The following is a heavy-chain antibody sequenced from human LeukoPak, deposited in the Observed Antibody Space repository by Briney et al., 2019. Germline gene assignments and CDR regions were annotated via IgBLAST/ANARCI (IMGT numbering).Heavy chain of an antibody. CDR1: GFNLRDYW. J-gene: IGHJ5*02. CDR2: LGTDGTYT. D-gene: IGHD4-11*01. Sequence: GGSLRLSCAASGFNLRDYWMHWVRQAPGKGLVWVSRLGTDGTYTNYADSVRGRFTISGDNAKNTLYLQMDSLRAEDTAFYYCVRDPSNSGNWFDLWGQGTLVTVSS. CDR3: VRDPSNSGNWFDL. V-gene: IGHV3-74*01.